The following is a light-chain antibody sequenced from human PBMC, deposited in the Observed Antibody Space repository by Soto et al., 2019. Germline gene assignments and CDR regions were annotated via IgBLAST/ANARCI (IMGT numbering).Light chain of an antibody. Sequence: QMTQSPSTLSASVGDRVTITCRASQSISSWLAWYQQKPGKAPKLLIYDASSLESGVPSRFSGSGAGTESTLTISSLQLDYFASYYCQPYNSYPYTFGQGTKLEIK. V-gene: IGKV1-5*01. CDR3: QPYNSYPYT. CDR1: QSISSW. J-gene: IGKJ2*01. CDR2: DAS.